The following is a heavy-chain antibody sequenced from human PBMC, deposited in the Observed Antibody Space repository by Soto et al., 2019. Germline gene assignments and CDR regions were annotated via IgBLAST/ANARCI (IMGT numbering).Heavy chain of an antibody. Sequence: PSETLSLTCAVSGGSISRSNWWSWVRQPPGKGLEWIGEIYHSGSTNYHPSLKSRVTISVDKSKNQFSLKLTSLTAADTAVYYCARSITFDWLFFGNWGQGTLVTVSS. D-gene: IGHD3-9*01. CDR2: IYHSGST. J-gene: IGHJ4*02. V-gene: IGHV4-4*02. CDR1: GGSISRSNW. CDR3: ARSITFDWLFFGN.